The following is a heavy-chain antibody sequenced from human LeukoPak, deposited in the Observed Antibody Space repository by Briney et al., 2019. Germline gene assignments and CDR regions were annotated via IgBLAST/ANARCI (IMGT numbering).Heavy chain of an antibody. CDR1: GFTFSSYG. V-gene: IGHV3-30*18. CDR2: ISYDGSNK. J-gene: IGHJ4*02. D-gene: IGHD1-26*01. Sequence: GGPLRLSCAASGFTFSSYGMHWVRQAPGKGLEWVAVISYDGSNKYYADSVKGRFTISRDNSKNTLYLQMNSLRAEDTAVYYCAKAKAEFKVGYFDYWGQGTLVTVSS. CDR3: AKAKAEFKVGYFDY.